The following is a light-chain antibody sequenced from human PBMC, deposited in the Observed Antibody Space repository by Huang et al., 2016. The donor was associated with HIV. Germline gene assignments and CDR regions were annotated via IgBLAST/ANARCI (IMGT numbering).Light chain of an antibody. CDR1: QSVSSD. CDR2: DAS. J-gene: IGKJ3*01. V-gene: IGKV3-11*01. Sequence: EIVLTQSPATLSLSPGERATLSCRASQSVSSDLAWYQQKPGQAPRLLIYDASNRATGIPARFSGSGSGTDFTLTISSLEPEDFALYYCQQRSNWPLTFGPGTKVDIK. CDR3: QQRSNWPLT.